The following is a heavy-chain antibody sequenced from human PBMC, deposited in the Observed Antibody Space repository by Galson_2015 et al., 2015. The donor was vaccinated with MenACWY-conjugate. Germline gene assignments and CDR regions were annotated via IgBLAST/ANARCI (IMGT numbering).Heavy chain of an antibody. Sequence: SLRLSCAASGFTFSSYGMHWVRQAPGKGLEWVAVISYDGSNKYYADSVKGRFTISRDNSKNTLYLQMNSLRAEDTAVYYCAKTAREPNSYGEYYYYYYMDVWGKGTTVTVSS. D-gene: IGHD5-18*01. CDR3: AKTAREPNSYGEYYYYYYMDV. J-gene: IGHJ6*03. V-gene: IGHV3-30*18. CDR2: ISYDGSNK. CDR1: GFTFSSYG.